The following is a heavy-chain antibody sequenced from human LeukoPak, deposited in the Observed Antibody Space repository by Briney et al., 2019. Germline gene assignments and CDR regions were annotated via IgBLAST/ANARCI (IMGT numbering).Heavy chain of an antibody. CDR3: ARVLGSSGSHPDY. V-gene: IGHV3-7*01. CDR2: IKQDGSEK. J-gene: IGHJ4*02. CDR1: GFTLSSYW. D-gene: IGHD3-22*01. Sequence: GGSLRLSCAASGFTLSSYWMSWVRQAPGKGLEWVANIKQDGSEKYYVDSVKGRFTISRDNAKNSLYLQMNSLRAEDTAVYYCARVLGSSGSHPDYWGQGTLVTVSS.